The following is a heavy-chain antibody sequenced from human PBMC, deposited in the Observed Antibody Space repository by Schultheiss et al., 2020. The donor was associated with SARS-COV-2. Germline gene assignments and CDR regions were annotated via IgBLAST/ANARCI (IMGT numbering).Heavy chain of an antibody. D-gene: IGHD3-22*01. J-gene: IGHJ4*02. Sequence: GESLKISCAASGFTFSDYYMSWIRQAPGKGLEWVSYISSSGSTIYYADSVKGRFTISRDNAKNSLYLQMNSLRAEDTAVYYCATISTDYYDSSGYYPKYYFDYWGQGTLVTVSS. CDR3: ATISTDYYDSSGYYPKYYFDY. CDR2: ISSSGSTI. CDR1: GFTFSDYY. V-gene: IGHV3-11*01.